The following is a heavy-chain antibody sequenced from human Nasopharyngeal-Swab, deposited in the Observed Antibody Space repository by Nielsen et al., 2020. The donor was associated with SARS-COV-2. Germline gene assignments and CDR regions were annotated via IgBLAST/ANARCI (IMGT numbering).Heavy chain of an antibody. CDR3: TRCGGGCYSGRDY. CDR2: IRSIGNNYAT. CDR1: GFTFIDSA. V-gene: IGHV3-73*01. J-gene: IGHJ4*02. D-gene: IGHD2-15*01. Sequence: GESLKISCAASGFTFIDSAIHWVRQASVEGLEWVARIRSIGNNYATAYSASVKGRFIIFRDDPTNTAFLQMNSLKTEDTAVYYCTRCGGGCYSGRDYWGQGTLVTVSS.